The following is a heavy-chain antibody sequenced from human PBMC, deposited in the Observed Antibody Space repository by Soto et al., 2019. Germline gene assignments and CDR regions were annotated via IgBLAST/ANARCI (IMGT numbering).Heavy chain of an antibody. CDR3: ARDRIVGATGRYFQH. D-gene: IGHD1-26*01. J-gene: IGHJ1*01. CDR2: IIPIFGTA. Sequence: ASVKVSCKASGGTSSSYAISWVRQAPGQGLEWMGGIIPIFGTANYAQKFQGRATITADESTSTAYMELSSLRSEDTAVYYCARDRIVGATGRYFQHWGQGTLVTVSS. V-gene: IGHV1-69*13. CDR1: GGTSSSYA.